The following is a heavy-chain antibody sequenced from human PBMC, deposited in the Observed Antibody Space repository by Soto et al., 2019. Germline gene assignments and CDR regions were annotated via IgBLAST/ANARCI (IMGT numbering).Heavy chain of an antibody. CDR3: ARPSGYDQYYYYYYGMDV. V-gene: IGHV1-69*13. CDR2: IIPIFGTA. Sequence: ASVKVSCKASGGTFSSYDISWVRQAPGQGLEWMGGIIPIFGTANYAQKFQGRVTITADESTSTAYMELSSLRSEDTAVYYCARPSGYDQYYYYYYGMDVWGQGTTVIVSS. J-gene: IGHJ6*02. CDR1: GGTFSSYD. D-gene: IGHD5-12*01.